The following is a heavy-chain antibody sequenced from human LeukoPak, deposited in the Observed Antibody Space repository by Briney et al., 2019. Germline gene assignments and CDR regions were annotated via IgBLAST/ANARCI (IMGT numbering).Heavy chain of an antibody. V-gene: IGHV3-23*01. Sequence: GGSLRLSCAASGFSFSSYAMSWVRQAPGKGLEWVSAISGSGGSTYYADSVKGRFTISRDNSKNTLYLQMNSLRAEDTAVYYCAKAPGGWYFPSMDVWGQGTTVTVSS. CDR3: AKAPGGWYFPSMDV. J-gene: IGHJ6*02. CDR2: ISGSGGST. D-gene: IGHD6-19*01. CDR1: GFSFSSYA.